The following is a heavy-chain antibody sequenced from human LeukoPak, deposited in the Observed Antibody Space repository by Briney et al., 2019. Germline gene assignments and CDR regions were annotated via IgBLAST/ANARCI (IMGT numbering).Heavy chain of an antibody. V-gene: IGHV3-11*01. J-gene: IGHJ4*02. D-gene: IGHD3-3*01. CDR2: ISSSGSTI. CDR1: GFTFSDYY. CDR3: ARDREDDFWSGYYREGYYFDY. Sequence: GGSLRLSCAASGFTFSDYYMSWIRQAPGKGLEWVSYISSSGSTIYYADSVKGRFTISRDNAKNSLYLQMNSLRAEDTAVYYCARDREDDFWSGYYREGYYFDYWGQGTLVTVSS.